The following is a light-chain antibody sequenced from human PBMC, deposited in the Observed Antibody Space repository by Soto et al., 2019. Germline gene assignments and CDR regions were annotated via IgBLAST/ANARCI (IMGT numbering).Light chain of an antibody. Sequence: TQSPATLSLSPGERATLSCRASQSVSSYLAWYQQKPGKAPKLLIYAASTLQSGVPSRFSGSGSGTDFTLTISSLQPEDFATYYCQQSYSTPPITFGQGTRLEI. J-gene: IGKJ5*01. CDR2: AAS. V-gene: IGKV1-39*01. CDR3: QQSYSTPPIT. CDR1: QSVSSY.